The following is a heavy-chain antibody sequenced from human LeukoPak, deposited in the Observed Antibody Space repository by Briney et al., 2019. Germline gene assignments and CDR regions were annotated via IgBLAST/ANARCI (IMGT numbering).Heavy chain of an antibody. J-gene: IGHJ4*02. CDR2: INYSGST. Sequence: SETLSLTCTVSGGSISSSSYYWGWIRQPPGKGLEWIGSINYSGSTYYNPSLKSRVTISVDTSKNQFSLKLSSVTAADTAVYYCARQITWGPGDYWGQGTLVTVSS. CDR1: GGSISSSSYY. V-gene: IGHV4-39*01. CDR3: ARQITWGPGDY. D-gene: IGHD3-16*01.